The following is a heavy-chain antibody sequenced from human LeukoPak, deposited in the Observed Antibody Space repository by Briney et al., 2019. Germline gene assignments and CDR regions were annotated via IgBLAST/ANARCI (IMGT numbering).Heavy chain of an antibody. D-gene: IGHD3-22*01. CDR1: GYTFSRHG. CDR2: VSGYNGNR. V-gene: IGHV1-18*01. CDR3: AKDIHPGLDSGASCCFVY. J-gene: IGHJ4*02. Sequence: GPSVKVSCKTSGYTFSRHGITWLRQPPAQGLEWMGWVSGYNGNRNYAQSVQGRVTMTTDTSTNTAYMELRCVRADDTAVYYCAKDIHPGLDSGASCCFVYWGEEAPVTVSS.